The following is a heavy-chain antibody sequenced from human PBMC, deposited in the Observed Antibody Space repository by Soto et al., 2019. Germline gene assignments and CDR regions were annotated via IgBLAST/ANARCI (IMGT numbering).Heavy chain of an antibody. CDR3: ARERGSSGCVDY. D-gene: IGHD6-19*01. CDR1: GGSFSGYY. V-gene: IGHV4-34*01. CDR2: INHSGST. J-gene: IGHJ4*02. Sequence: SETLSLTCAVYGGSFSGYYWSWIRQPPGKGLEWIGEINHSGSTNYNPSLKSRVTISVDTSKNQFSLKLSSVTAADTAVYYCARERGSSGCVDYWGQGTLVPSPQ.